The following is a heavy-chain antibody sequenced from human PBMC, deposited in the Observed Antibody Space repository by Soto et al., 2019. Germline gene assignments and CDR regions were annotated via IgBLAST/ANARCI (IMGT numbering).Heavy chain of an antibody. V-gene: IGHV4-59*01. J-gene: IGHJ6*02. CDR2: IYYTGST. Sequence: QVQLQESGPGLVKPSETLSLTCTVSGGSISSYYWSWIRQPPGKGLEWIGYIYYTGSTNYNPSLQSRVTISVDTSKNHFSLKLSSVTAADTAVYYCARDGYTLTPNYYYGMDVWGQGTTVTVSS. CDR1: GGSISSYY. CDR3: ARDGYTLTPNYYYGMDV. D-gene: IGHD4-4*01.